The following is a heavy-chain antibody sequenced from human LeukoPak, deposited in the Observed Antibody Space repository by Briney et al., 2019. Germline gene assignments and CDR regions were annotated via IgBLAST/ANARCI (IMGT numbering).Heavy chain of an antibody. CDR1: GFTFSDYY. CDR2: ISSSGSTI. CDR3: AKDEGFWSGIEWY. J-gene: IGHJ4*02. Sequence: GGSLRLSCAASGFTFSDYYMSWIRQAPGKGLEWVSYISSSGSTIYYADSVKGRFTISRDNSKNTLYLQMNSLRAEDTAVYYCAKDEGFWSGIEWYWGQGTLVTVSS. D-gene: IGHD3-3*01. V-gene: IGHV3-11*04.